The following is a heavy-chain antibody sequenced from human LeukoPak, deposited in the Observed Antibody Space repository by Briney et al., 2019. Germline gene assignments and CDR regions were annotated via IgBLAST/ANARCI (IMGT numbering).Heavy chain of an antibody. J-gene: IGHJ5*02. CDR3: ARDYGDNNWFDP. Sequence: ASVKVSCKASGGTFTSYAISWVRQAPGQGLEWMGGIIPIFGTANYPQKFQGRVTITADESTSTAYMELSSLRSEDTAVYYCARDYGDNNWFDPWGRGTLVTVSS. V-gene: IGHV1-69*13. CDR2: IIPIFGTA. CDR1: GGTFTSYA. D-gene: IGHD4-17*01.